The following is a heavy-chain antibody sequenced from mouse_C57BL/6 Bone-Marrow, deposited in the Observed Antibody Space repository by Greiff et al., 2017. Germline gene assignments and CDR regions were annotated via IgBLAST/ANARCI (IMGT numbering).Heavy chain of an antibody. Sequence: VQLQQSGAELVRPGASVKLSCTASGFNIKDVYIHWVKQRPEQGLEWIGWIDPEIGDTEFASKFQGKATITSDTSSNTAYLQLSSLTSKDTAVYNCSSFDGNYFDFCGQGTPLTVAS. D-gene: IGHD2-3*01. CDR2: IDPEIGDT. J-gene: IGHJ2*01. V-gene: IGHV14-4*01. CDR1: GFNIKDVY. CDR3: SSFDGNYFDF.